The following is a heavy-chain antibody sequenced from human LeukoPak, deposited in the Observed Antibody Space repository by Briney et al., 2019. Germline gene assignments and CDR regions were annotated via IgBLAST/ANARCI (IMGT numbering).Heavy chain of an antibody. CDR2: ISGSGGST. J-gene: IGHJ4*02. Sequence: PGGSLRLSCVASGFTFSSYAMSWVRQPPGKGLEWVSGISGSGGSTYYADSVKGRFTISRDNSKNTLYLQMNSLRAEDTAVYYCAKDLHGGYSSDYWGQGTLVTVFS. CDR1: GFTFSSYA. D-gene: IGHD3-10*01. V-gene: IGHV3-23*01. CDR3: AKDLHGGYSSDY.